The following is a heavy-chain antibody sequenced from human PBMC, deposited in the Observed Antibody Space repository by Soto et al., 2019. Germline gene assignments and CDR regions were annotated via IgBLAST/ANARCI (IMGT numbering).Heavy chain of an antibody. D-gene: IGHD6-13*01. V-gene: IGHV4-39*01. CDR1: GGSISSSSYY. J-gene: IGHJ4*02. CDR3: ARHMRGYYSSSWFFDY. CDR2: IYYSGST. Sequence: GAVSLTCAVPGGSISSSSYYWGWIRQPPGKGLEWIGSIYYSGSTYYNPSLKSRVTISVDTSKNQFSLKLSSVTAADTAVYYCARHMRGYYSSSWFFDYWGQGTLVTVSS.